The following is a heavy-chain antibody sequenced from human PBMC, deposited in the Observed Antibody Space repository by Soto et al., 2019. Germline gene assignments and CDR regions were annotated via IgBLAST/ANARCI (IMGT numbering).Heavy chain of an antibody. CDR1: GYTFTGYY. CDR2: INPNSGGT. CDR3: AKVGGGYCSGVSCSRAYDY. Sequence: ASVKVSCKASGYTFTGYYMHWVRQAPGQGLEWMGWINPNSGGTNYAQKFQGWVTMTRDTSISTAYMELSRLRSDDTAVYYCAKVGGGYCSGVSCSRAYDYWGQGTLVTVSS. J-gene: IGHJ4*02. V-gene: IGHV1-2*04. D-gene: IGHD2-15*01.